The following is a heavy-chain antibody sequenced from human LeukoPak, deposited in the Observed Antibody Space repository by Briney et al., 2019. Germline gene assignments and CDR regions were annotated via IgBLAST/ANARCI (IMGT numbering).Heavy chain of an antibody. CDR2: ISYDGSNK. J-gene: IGHJ4*02. CDR3: AKTGRETAVFDY. V-gene: IGHV3-30*18. CDR1: RFTFSSYG. Sequence: GRSLRLSCAASRFTFSSYGMHWVRQAPGKGLEWVAVISYDGSNKYYADSVKGRFTISRDNSKNTLYLQMNSLRAEDTAVYYCAKTGRETAVFDYWGQGTLVTVSS.